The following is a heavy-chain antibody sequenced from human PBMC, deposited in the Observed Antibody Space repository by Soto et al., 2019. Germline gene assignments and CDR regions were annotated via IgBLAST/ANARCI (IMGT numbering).Heavy chain of an antibody. J-gene: IGHJ4*02. CDR3: ARETITIFGVANYFDY. CDR1: GGSISSGGYY. V-gene: IGHV4-31*03. Sequence: TLSLTCTVSGGSISSGGYYWSWIRQHPGKGLEWIGYIYYSGSTYYNPSLKSRVTISVDTSKNQFSLKLSSVTAADTAVYYCARETITIFGVANYFDYWGQGTLVTVS. CDR2: IYYSGST. D-gene: IGHD3-3*01.